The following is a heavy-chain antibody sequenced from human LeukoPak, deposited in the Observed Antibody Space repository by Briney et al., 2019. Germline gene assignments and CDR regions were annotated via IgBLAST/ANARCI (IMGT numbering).Heavy chain of an antibody. D-gene: IGHD3-22*01. J-gene: IGHJ4*01. CDR2: IFHSGST. CDR1: GGSISSNNW. Sequence: SETLSLTCVVSGGSISSNNWWTWVRQPPGKGLEWIGEIFHSGSTNYNPSLKSRVTISVDKSKNQFSLRLSSVTAADTAVYYCARVLSGSNFDSWGHGTLVTVSS. V-gene: IGHV4-4*02. CDR3: ARVLSGSNFDS.